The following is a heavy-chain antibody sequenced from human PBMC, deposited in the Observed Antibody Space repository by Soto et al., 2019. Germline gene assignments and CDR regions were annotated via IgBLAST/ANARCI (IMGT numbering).Heavy chain of an antibody. CDR1: GFTFSSYG. Sequence: QVQLVESGGGVVQPGRSLRLSCAASGFTFSSYGMHWVRQAPGKGLEWVAVIWYDGSNKYYADSVKGRFTISRDNSKNTLYLQMNSLGAEDTAVYYCARDGKSGRTFDPWGQGTLVTVSS. D-gene: IGHD3-3*01. J-gene: IGHJ5*02. V-gene: IGHV3-33*01. CDR2: IWYDGSNK. CDR3: ARDGKSGRTFDP.